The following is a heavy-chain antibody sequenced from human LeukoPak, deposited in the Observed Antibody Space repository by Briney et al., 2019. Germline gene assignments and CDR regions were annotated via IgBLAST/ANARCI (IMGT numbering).Heavy chain of an antibody. J-gene: IGHJ4*02. V-gene: IGHV3-73*01. CDR3: MPHIGNDYGDYKGVR. CDR1: GFTFSGSA. Sequence: GGSLKLSCAASGFTFSGSAMHWVRQASGKGLEWVGRIRSKANSYATAYAASVKGRFTISRDDSKNTAYLQMNSLKTEDTAVYYCMPHIGNDYGDYKGVRWGQGTLVTVSS. D-gene: IGHD4-17*01. CDR2: IRSKANSYAT.